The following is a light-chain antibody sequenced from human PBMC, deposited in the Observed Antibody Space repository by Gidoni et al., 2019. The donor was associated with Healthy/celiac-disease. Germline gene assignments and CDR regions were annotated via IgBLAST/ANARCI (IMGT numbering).Light chain of an antibody. CDR1: QSVSSY. V-gene: IGKV3-11*01. CDR2: DAS. J-gene: IGKJ2*04. CDR3: QQRSNWPRGS. Sequence: DIVLTQSPATLSLSPGERATLSCRASQSVSSYLAWYQQKPGQAPRLLIYDASNRATGIPARVSGSGSGTDFTLTISSLEPEDFAVYYCQQRSNWPRGSFGQGTKLEIK.